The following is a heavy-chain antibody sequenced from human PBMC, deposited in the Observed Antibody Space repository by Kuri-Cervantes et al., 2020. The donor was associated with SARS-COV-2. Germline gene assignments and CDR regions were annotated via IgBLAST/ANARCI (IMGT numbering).Heavy chain of an antibody. J-gene: IGHJ6*02. V-gene: IGHV3-74*01. CDR3: ATLDGMDV. CDR1: GFTFSGYW. Sequence: GESLKISCAASGFTFSGYWMHWVRQAPGKGLVWVSRINSDGSSTSYADSVKGRFTISRDNAKNTLYLQMNSLRVEDTAVYYCATLDGMDVWGQGTTVTVSS. CDR2: INSDGSST.